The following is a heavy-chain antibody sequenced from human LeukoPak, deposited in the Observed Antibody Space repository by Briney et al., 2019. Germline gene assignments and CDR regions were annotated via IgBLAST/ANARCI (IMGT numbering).Heavy chain of an antibody. Sequence: ASVEVSCKASGGTFISYAISWVRQAPGQGLEWMGGIIPIFGTANYAQKFQGRVTITADKSTSTAYMELSSLRSEDTAVYYCARGITDIVVVPAAPHYYYYMDVWGKGTTVTVSS. J-gene: IGHJ6*03. D-gene: IGHD2-2*01. V-gene: IGHV1-69*06. CDR2: IIPIFGTA. CDR3: ARGITDIVVVPAAPHYYYYMDV. CDR1: GGTFISYA.